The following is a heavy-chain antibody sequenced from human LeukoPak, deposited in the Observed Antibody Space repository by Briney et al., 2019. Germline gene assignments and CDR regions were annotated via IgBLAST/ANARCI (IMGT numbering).Heavy chain of an antibody. Sequence: GGSLRLSCAASGYTFSSYAMHWVRQAPGKGLEWVAVISYDGSNKNYANSVKGRFTISRDNAKNTLYLQMNSLRAEDTAVYYCARDRNIQLVLYYFGYWGQGTLVTVSS. CDR1: GYTFSSYA. D-gene: IGHD6-6*01. J-gene: IGHJ4*02. V-gene: IGHV3-30-3*01. CDR3: ARDRNIQLVLYYFGY. CDR2: ISYDGSNK.